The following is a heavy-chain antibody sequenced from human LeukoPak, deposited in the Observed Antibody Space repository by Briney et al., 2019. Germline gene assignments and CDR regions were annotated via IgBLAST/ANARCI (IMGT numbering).Heavy chain of an antibody. V-gene: IGHV4-59*01. CDR2: IYYSGST. CDR1: GGSISSYY. Sequence: SETLSLTCTVSGGSISSYYWSWIRQPPGKGLEWIGYIYYSGSTNYNPPLKSRVTISVDTSKNQFSLKLSSVTAADTAVYYCAREHPPGGNPVVDYWGQGTLVTVSS. D-gene: IGHD4-23*01. J-gene: IGHJ4*02. CDR3: AREHPPGGNPVVDY.